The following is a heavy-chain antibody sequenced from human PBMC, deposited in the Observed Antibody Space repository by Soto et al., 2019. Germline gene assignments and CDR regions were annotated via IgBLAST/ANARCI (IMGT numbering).Heavy chain of an antibody. V-gene: IGHV1-2*02. D-gene: IGHD1-26*01. CDR3: ATGTYIEFNY. CDR1: GYSFVAYY. J-gene: IGHJ4*02. CDR2: INPNTGGT. Sequence: GASVKVSCKASGYSFVAYYMHWVRQAPGHGLEWMGWINPNTGGTHYAPKFQGRVTMTRDTSITTAFMELSSLRYDDTAVYYCATGTYIEFNYWGRGTLVTVSS.